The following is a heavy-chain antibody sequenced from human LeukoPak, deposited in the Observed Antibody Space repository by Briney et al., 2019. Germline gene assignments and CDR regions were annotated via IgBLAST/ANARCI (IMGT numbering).Heavy chain of an antibody. J-gene: IGHJ4*02. V-gene: IGHV3-30*03. D-gene: IGHD1-14*01. CDR1: GFAFSSYG. CDR2: ISYDGSNK. CDR3: ARGGRRTQTIDY. Sequence: GGSLRLSCVASGFAFSSYGMHWVRQAPGKGLEWVAVISYDGSNKYSADSVKGRFTISRDNSKNTLYLQMNGLRAEDTAVYYCARGGRRTQTIDYWGQGTLVTVSS.